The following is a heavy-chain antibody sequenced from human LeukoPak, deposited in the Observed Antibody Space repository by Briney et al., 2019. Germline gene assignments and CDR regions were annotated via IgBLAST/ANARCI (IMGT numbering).Heavy chain of an antibody. CDR3: ARDQYSSGWYYDY. D-gene: IGHD6-19*01. CDR1: GFTFSSFG. V-gene: IGHV3-33*01. CDR2: IWCDGSNR. J-gene: IGHJ4*02. Sequence: GSLRLSCAASGFTFSSFGMHRVRQAPGKGLEWLAVIWCDGSNRYYADSVKGRFTISRDNSKNTLYLEMNSLRAEDTAVYYCARDQYSSGWYYDYWGQGTLVTVSS.